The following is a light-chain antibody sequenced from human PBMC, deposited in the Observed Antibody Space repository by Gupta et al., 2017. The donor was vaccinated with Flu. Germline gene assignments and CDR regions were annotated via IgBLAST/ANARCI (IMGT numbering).Light chain of an antibody. V-gene: IGKV1-12*01. CDR1: RDIDFW. CDR3: QQAYSFPRT. J-gene: IGKJ1*01. Sequence: GDRVTIACRASRDIDFWLAWYQQTPGRAPKLLIYSASNLRTEAPTRFSGSGSGTEFTLTINNLQPEDFATYYCQQAYSFPRTFGQGTKVEV. CDR2: SAS.